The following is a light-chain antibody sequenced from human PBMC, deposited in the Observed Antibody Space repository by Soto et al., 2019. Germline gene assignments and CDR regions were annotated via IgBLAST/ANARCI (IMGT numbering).Light chain of an antibody. CDR1: QSINRH. J-gene: IGKJ5*01. CDR2: DAS. Sequence: EIVLTQSPATLSLSPGERATLSCRASQSINRHLAWYRQKPGQAPRLLIYDASNRATGIPARFSGSGSGTDFTLTISSLEPEDFATYYCQQFEDLPTFGQGTRLEIK. V-gene: IGKV3-11*01. CDR3: QQFEDLPT.